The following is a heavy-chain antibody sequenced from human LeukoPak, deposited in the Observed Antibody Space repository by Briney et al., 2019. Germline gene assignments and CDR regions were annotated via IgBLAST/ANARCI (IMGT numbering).Heavy chain of an antibody. CDR1: GGSISRSNYY. CDR3: VRASYWGPYYRMDV. CDR2: ISYGGSA. J-gene: IGHJ6*02. D-gene: IGHD7-27*01. Sequence: PSETLSLTCTVSGGSISRSNYYWGWIRQPPGKGLEWIGSISYGGSAYYNPSLKSRVTISVDTSKYHFSMRLSSVNAADTAIYHCVRASYWGPYYRMDVWGQGTTVTVSS. V-gene: IGHV4-39*07.